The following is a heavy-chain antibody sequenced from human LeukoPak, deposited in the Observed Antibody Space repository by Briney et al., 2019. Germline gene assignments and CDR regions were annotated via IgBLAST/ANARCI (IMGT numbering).Heavy chain of an antibody. CDR1: GFPFRTFD. Sequence: RVSLRLSCAASGFPFRTFDFHWVRQATGKGLEWVSSIGSAGDTYFPGSVKGRFTISRENAKNSLYLQMDSLRAADTALYFCARGSSLGFDPWGQGTLVTVYS. CDR3: ARGSSLGFDP. CDR2: IGSAGDT. J-gene: IGHJ5*02. D-gene: IGHD2-2*01. V-gene: IGHV3-13*04.